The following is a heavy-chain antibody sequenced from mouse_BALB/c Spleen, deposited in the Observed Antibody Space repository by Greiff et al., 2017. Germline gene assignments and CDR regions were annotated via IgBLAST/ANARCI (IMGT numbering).Heavy chain of an antibody. CDR1: GFTFSSYA. CDR3: ARKEYYGNYPFAY. CDR2: ISSGGSYT. D-gene: IGHD2-1*01. J-gene: IGHJ3*01. Sequence: EVKVVESGGGLVKPGGSLKLSCAASGFTFSSYAMSWVRQTPEKRLEWVATISSGGSYTYYPDSVKGRFTISRDNAKNTLYLQMSSLRSEDTAMYYCARKEYYGNYPFAYWGQGTLVTVSA. V-gene: IGHV5-9-3*01.